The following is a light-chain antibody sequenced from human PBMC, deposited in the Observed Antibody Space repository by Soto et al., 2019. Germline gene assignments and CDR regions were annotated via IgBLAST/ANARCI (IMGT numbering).Light chain of an antibody. CDR3: QQYGTSPHT. Sequence: ELVLTQSPGTLSLSPGERATLSCRASQSVTSNYLAWYQQKPGQAPRLLIYAASSRATDIPDRFSGSGSGTDFTLTISRLEPEDYAVYSCQQYGTSPHTFGQGTKLEIK. CDR2: AAS. CDR1: QSVTSNY. V-gene: IGKV3-20*01. J-gene: IGKJ2*01.